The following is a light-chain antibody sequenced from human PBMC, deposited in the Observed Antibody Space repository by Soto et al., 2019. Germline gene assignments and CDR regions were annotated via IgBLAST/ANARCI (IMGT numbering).Light chain of an antibody. J-gene: IGLJ2*01. CDR2: GNT. V-gene: IGLV1-40*01. CDR1: SSNIGAGYD. CDR3: QSYDSSLTVV. Sequence: QSVLTQPPSVSGAPGQRVTISCTGSSSNIGAGYDVHWYQQFPGTTPKFLIYGNTNRPSGVPDRFSASKSGTSASLDITGLQDEDEDEYFCQSYDSSLTVVFGGGTQLTVL.